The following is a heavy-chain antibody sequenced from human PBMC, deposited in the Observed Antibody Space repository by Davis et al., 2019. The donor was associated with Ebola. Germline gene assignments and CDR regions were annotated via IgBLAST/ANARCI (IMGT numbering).Heavy chain of an antibody. V-gene: IGHV3-30-3*01. J-gene: IGHJ6*03. CDR1: GFTLSSYA. Sequence: PGGSLRLSCAASGFTLSSYALHWVRQAPGKGPEWVAVISYDGCKTSYADSVKGRFTISRDRSKTTLYLQMNSLRAEDTAVYYCATNRGCFSATCNDNYYYYYMDVWGKGTTVTVSS. CDR2: ISYDGCKT. D-gene: IGHD1-1*01. CDR3: ATNRGCFSATCNDNYYYYYMDV.